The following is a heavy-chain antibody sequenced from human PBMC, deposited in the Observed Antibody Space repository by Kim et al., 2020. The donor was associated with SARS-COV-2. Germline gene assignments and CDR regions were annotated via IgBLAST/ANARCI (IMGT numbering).Heavy chain of an antibody. CDR1: GFTFSSYA. V-gene: IGHV3-23*01. CDR2: ISGNAGST. CDR3: AKEGEYDDLWSGYLGDYYCCYMDV. Sequence: GGSLRLSCAASGFTFSSYAMRWVRQAPGKGLEWVSAISGNAGSTYYADSVKGRFTISRDNSKNTLYLQMNSLRAENTAVEYCAKEGEYDDLWSGYLGDYYCCYMDVGAKGTAVTVS. J-gene: IGHJ6*03. D-gene: IGHD3-3*01.